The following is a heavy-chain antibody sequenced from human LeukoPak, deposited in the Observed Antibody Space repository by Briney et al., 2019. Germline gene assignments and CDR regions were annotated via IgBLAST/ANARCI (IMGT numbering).Heavy chain of an antibody. V-gene: IGHV3-23*01. CDR3: AKDVTLAGTEFDY. J-gene: IGHJ4*02. CDR2: ISGSGGST. D-gene: IGHD6-19*01. CDR1: GFTFSSYA. Sequence: TGGSLRLSCVASGFTFSSYAMSWVRQAPGKGLEWVSAISGSGGSTYYAASVKGRFTISRDNSKNTLYLQMNSLRAEDTAVYYCAKDVTLAGTEFDYWGQGTLVTVSS.